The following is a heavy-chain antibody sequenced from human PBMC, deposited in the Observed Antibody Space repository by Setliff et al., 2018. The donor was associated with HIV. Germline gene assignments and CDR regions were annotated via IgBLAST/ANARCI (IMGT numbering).Heavy chain of an antibody. CDR2: INTDGSSA. D-gene: IGHD3-16*01. Sequence: LRLSCAASGFTFSNSWMHWVRQAPGKGLVWVSRINTDGSSATYADSVKGRFTNSRDNAKNTLYLQMDSLRAEDTAVYYCARGGANPRWFDSWGQGTLVTVSS. V-gene: IGHV3-74*03. CDR3: ARGGANPRWFDS. J-gene: IGHJ5*01. CDR1: GFTFSNSW.